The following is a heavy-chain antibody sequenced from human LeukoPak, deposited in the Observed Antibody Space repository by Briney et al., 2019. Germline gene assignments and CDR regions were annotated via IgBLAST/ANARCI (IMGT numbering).Heavy chain of an antibody. CDR1: GFTFRTYW. Sequence: GGSLRLSCAVSGFTFRTYWMHWVRQVPGEGLVWVSRINEDGSITSYADSVTGRFTISRDNAKNSLYLQINSLRAEDTAVYYCARSSYSSSSSVWGQGTMVTVSS. CDR2: INEDGSIT. V-gene: IGHV3-74*01. CDR3: ARSSYSSSSSV. D-gene: IGHD6-6*01. J-gene: IGHJ3*01.